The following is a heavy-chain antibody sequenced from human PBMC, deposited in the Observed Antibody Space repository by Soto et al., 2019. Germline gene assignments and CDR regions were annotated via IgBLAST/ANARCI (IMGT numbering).Heavy chain of an antibody. D-gene: IGHD6-19*01. V-gene: IGHV4-30-2*01. Sequence: QLQLQESGSGLVKPSQTLSLTCAVSGGSISSGGYSWSWIRQPPGKGLEWIGYIYHSGSTYYNPSLKSRVTLSVDRSKNQFSLKLSSVTAADTAVYYCARDRVSSGWYYWFDPWGQGTLVTVSS. CDR1: GGSISSGGYS. CDR2: IYHSGST. J-gene: IGHJ5*02. CDR3: ARDRVSSGWYYWFDP.